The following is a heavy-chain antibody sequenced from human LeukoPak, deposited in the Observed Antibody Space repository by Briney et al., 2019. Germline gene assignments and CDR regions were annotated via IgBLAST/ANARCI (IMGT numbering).Heavy chain of an antibody. Sequence: SETLSLTCTVSGGSISSGGYYWSWIRQHPGKGLEWIGYIYYSGSTYYNPSLKSRVTISVDTSKNQFSLKLSSVTAADTAVYYCERGKTKYCSSTSCLDLDVWGQGTTVTVSS. D-gene: IGHD2-2*01. CDR1: GGSISSGGYY. V-gene: IGHV4-31*03. CDR2: IYYSGST. J-gene: IGHJ6*02. CDR3: ERGKTKYCSSTSCLDLDV.